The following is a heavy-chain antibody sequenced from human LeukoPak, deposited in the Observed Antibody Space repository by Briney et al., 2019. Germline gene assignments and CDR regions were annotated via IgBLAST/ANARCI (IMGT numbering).Heavy chain of an antibody. J-gene: IGHJ4*02. Sequence: GASVKVSCKASGYTFTSSSSTWCRRAMGQGLGWRGWMNPNSGNTGYAQKFQGRVTMTRNTSISTAYMELSSLRSEDTAVYYCAREGDSSGWSLGYWGQGTLVTVSS. CDR2: MNPNSGNT. V-gene: IGHV1-8*01. D-gene: IGHD6-19*01. CDR1: GYTFTSSS. CDR3: AREGDSSGWSLGY.